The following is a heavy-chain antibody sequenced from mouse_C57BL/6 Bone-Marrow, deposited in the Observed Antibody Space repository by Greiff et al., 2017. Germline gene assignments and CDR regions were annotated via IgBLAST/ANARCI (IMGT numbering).Heavy chain of an antibody. J-gene: IGHJ1*03. D-gene: IGHD2-12*01. CDR3: AREVTYDV. V-gene: IGHV5-4*01. CDR1: GFTFSSYA. CDR2: ISDGGSYT. Sequence: EVKLEESGGGLVKPGGSLKLSCAASGFTFSSYAMSWVRQTPEKRLEWVATISDGGSYTYYPDNVKGRFTISRDNAKNNLYLQMSHLKSEDTAMYYCAREVTYDVWGTGTTVTVSS.